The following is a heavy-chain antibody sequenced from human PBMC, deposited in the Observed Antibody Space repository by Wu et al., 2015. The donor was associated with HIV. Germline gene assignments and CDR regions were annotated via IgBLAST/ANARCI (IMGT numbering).Heavy chain of an antibody. CDR3: VGRQKYNPGNVGNFDF. V-gene: IGHV1-69*12. CDR2: TIPHFGVI. CDR1: GGTFRSHG. J-gene: IGHJ4*02. Sequence: QVQLVQSGAEVKKPGSSVKVSCKASGGTFRSHGISWVRQAPGQQLEWMGGTIPHFGVINPAQKFKDRLRLTADASTTTVYMDLSGLEFADTAVYYCVGRQKYNPGNVGNFDFWGQGTLVTVSS. D-gene: IGHD1-14*01.